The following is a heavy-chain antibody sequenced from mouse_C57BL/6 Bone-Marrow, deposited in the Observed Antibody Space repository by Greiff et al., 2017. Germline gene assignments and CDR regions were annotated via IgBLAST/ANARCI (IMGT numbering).Heavy chain of an antibody. J-gene: IGHJ2*01. D-gene: IGHD3-3*01. V-gene: IGHV7-1*01. CDR1: GFTFSDFY. CDR3: ARDARDGYFDY. CDR2: SRNKANDYTT. Sequence: EVMLVESGGGLVQSGRSLRLSCATSGFTFSDFYMEWVRQAPGKGLEWIAASRNKANDYTTEYSASVKGRFIVSRYTSQSILYLQMNALRAEDTSIYYCARDARDGYFDYWGQGTTLTVSS.